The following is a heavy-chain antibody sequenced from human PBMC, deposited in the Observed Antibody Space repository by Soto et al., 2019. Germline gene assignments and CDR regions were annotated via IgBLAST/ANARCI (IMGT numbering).Heavy chain of an antibody. D-gene: IGHD2-21*02. V-gene: IGHV1-8*01. CDR1: GYTFTSYD. CDR3: ARGNRKVVTATTYYFDY. Sequence: QVQLVQSGAEVKKPGASVKVSCKSSGYTFTSYDINWVRQATGQGLDWMVWMNPNSGNTGYAQKFQGRVTMTRNTSISTAYMELSSLRYDDTAVYYCARGNRKVVTATTYYFDYWGQGTLVTVSS. CDR2: MNPNSGNT. J-gene: IGHJ4*02.